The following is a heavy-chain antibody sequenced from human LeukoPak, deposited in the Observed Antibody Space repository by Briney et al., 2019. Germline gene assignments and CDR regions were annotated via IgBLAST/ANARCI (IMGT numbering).Heavy chain of an antibody. J-gene: IGHJ4*02. CDR3: VRDGEYSHGIDFDY. V-gene: IGHV3-48*01. D-gene: IGHD5-18*01. Sequence: PGGSLRLSCAASGFTFSQYSINWVRQAPGKGLEWVSHLRYTGETFYADSVKGRFTISRDNVRNSLYLQMNSLRAEDAAIYYCVRDGEYSHGIDFDYWGQGTLVTVSP. CDR2: LRYTGET. CDR1: GFTFSQYS.